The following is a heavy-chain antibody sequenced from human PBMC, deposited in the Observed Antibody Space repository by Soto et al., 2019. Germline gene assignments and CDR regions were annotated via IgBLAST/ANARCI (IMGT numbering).Heavy chain of an antibody. CDR1: GGSISSYY. D-gene: IGHD3-10*01. J-gene: IGHJ6*02. CDR3: ARVPLYYYGVRGVPPTKYGMDV. V-gene: IGHV4-59*01. Sequence: SGTLSLTCTVSGGSISSYYWSWIRQPPGKGLEWIGYIYYSGSTNYNPSLKSRVTISVDTSKNQFSLKLSSVTAADTAVYYCARVPLYYYGVRGVPPTKYGMDVWGQGTTVTVSS. CDR2: IYYSGST.